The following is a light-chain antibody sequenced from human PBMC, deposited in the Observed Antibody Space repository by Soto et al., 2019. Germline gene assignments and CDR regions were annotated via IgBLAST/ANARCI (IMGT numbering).Light chain of an antibody. V-gene: IGLV2-14*01. CDR2: EVS. Sequence: QSVLTQPASVSGPPGQSITISCTGSSSDVGGYNYVSWYQQHPGKAPKLMIYEVSNRPSGVSNRFSGSKSGNTASLTISGIQAEDEADYYCSSYTSSSTNVFGTGTKVTVL. CDR1: SSDVGGYNY. CDR3: SSYTSSSTNV. J-gene: IGLJ1*01.